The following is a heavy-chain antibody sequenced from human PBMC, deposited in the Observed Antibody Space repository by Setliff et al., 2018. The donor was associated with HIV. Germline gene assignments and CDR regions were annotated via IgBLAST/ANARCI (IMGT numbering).Heavy chain of an antibody. J-gene: IGHJ4*02. CDR2: ISGSGGVM. D-gene: IGHD4-17*01. Sequence: LRLSCAVSGFSFSDYFMTWIRQAPGKGLEWVSYISGSGGVMAYADSVKGRFTISRDNTKNSLYLQMNSLRAEDTAVYYCARDKDEDYGSTSFDYWGQGILVTVSS. CDR1: GFSFSDYF. V-gene: IGHV3-11*01. CDR3: ARDKDEDYGSTSFDY.